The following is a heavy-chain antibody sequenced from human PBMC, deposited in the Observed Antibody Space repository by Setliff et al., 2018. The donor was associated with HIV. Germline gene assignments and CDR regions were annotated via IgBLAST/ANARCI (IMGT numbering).Heavy chain of an antibody. CDR1: GGTFSSYA. J-gene: IGHJ4*02. CDR2: IIPIFGTA. V-gene: IGHV1-69*13. D-gene: IGHD5-12*01. Sequence: GASVKVSCKASGGTFSSYAISWVRQAPGQGLEWMGGIIPIFGTANYAQKFQGRVTITADESTSTAYMELSSLRSEDTAVYYCARTRGYSGYESFDYWGQGTLVTVSS. CDR3: ARTRGYSGYESFDY.